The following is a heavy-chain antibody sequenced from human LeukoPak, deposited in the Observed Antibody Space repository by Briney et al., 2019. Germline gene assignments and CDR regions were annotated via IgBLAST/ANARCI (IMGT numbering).Heavy chain of an antibody. Sequence: PGGSLRLSCAASGFTFSSYGMHWVRQAPGKGLEWVAVISYDGSNKYYADSVKGRFTISRDNSKNTLYLQMNSLRAEDTAVYYCAKGGSCVDIWGQGTMVTVSS. CDR1: GFTFSSYG. V-gene: IGHV3-30*18. CDR3: AKGGSCVDI. J-gene: IGHJ3*02. D-gene: IGHD1-26*01. CDR2: ISYDGSNK.